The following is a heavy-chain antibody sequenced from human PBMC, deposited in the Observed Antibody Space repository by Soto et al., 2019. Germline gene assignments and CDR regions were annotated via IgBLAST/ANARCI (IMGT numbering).Heavy chain of an antibody. CDR2: MNPNSGNT. D-gene: IGHD6-13*01. V-gene: IGHV1-8*01. CDR1: GYTFTSYD. CDR3: AIRVWGQQLVNFDP. J-gene: IGHJ5*02. Sequence: QVQLVQSGAEVKKPGASVKVSCKASGYTFTSYDINWVRQATGQGLEWMGWMNPNSGNTGYAQKFQGRVTMTRNTXVSTAYMELSSLRSEDTAVYYCAIRVWGQQLVNFDPWGQGTLVTVSS.